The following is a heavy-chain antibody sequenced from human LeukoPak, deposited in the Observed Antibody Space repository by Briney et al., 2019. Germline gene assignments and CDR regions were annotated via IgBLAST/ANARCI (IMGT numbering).Heavy chain of an antibody. V-gene: IGHV1-2*06. J-gene: IGHJ4*02. D-gene: IGHD1-1*01. CDR1: GYTFTAYN. CDR3: ARGSCFY. CDR2: INPNNDDT. Sequence: ASVKVSCKASGYTFTAYNMHWVRQAPGQGLEWMGRINPNNDDTMYAQKFQGRITMTRDTSTSTAYMELSSLTSDDTAMYYCARGSCFYWGQGTLVTVSS.